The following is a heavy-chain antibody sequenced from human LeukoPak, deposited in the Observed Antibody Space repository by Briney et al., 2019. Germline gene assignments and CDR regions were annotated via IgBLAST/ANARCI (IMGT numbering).Heavy chain of an antibody. CDR3: ARGGLRSYGDYGIGSY. Sequence: GGSLRLSCAASGFTFSSYSMNWVRQAPGKGLEWVSSISSSSSYIYSADSVKGRFTISRDNAKNSLYLQMNSLRVEDTAVYYCARGGLRSYGDYGIGSYWGQGTLVTVSS. CDR2: ISSSSSYI. D-gene: IGHD4-17*01. CDR1: GFTFSSYS. V-gene: IGHV3-21*01. J-gene: IGHJ4*02.